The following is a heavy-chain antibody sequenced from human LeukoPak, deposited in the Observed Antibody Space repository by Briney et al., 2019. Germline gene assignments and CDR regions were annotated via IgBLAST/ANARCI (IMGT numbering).Heavy chain of an antibody. Sequence: ASVKVSCKASGYTFTGYYMHWVRQAPGQGLEWMGWINPNSGGTNYAQKFQGRVTMTRDTSISTAYMELSRLRSDDTAVYYCATHYDSSGYLIDAFDIWGQGTMVTVSS. J-gene: IGHJ3*02. D-gene: IGHD3-22*01. V-gene: IGHV1-2*02. CDR1: GYTFTGYY. CDR3: ATHYDSSGYLIDAFDI. CDR2: INPNSGGT.